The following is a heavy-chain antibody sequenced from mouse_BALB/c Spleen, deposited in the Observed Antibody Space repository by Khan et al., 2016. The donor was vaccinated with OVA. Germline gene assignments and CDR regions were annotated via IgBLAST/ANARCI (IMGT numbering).Heavy chain of an antibody. CDR1: GFTFSTYG. CDR3: ARLAYYYDSEGFAY. CDR2: VSTGGGYT. J-gene: IGHJ3*01. V-gene: IGHV5-6*01. Sequence: EVELVESGGDLVKPGGSLKLSCAASGFTFSTYGMSWVRRTPDKRLVWVATVSTGGGYTYYPDSVKGRFTISRDNAKNTLFLQMSSLKSEATAMVYCARLAYYYDSEGFAYWGQGTLVTVSA. D-gene: IGHD1-1*01.